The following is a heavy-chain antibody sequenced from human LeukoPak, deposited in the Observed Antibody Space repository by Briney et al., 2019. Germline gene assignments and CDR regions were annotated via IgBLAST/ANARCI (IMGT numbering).Heavy chain of an antibody. D-gene: IGHD5-12*01. Sequence: GASVKVSCKASGGTFSSYAISWVRQAPGQGLEWMERLIPIFGTANYAQKFQGRVTITTDESTSTAYMELSSLRSEDTAVYYCASGYDLAGYNWFDPWGQGTLVTVSS. CDR3: ASGYDLAGYNWFDP. CDR2: LIPIFGTA. CDR1: GGTFSSYA. V-gene: IGHV1-69*05. J-gene: IGHJ5*02.